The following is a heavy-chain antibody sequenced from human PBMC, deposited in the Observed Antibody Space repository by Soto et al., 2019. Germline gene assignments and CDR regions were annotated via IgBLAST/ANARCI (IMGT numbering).Heavy chain of an antibody. V-gene: IGHV3-21*01. Sequence: EVQLVESGGGLVKPGGSLRLSCAASGFTFSSYSMNWVRQAPGKGLEWVSSISSSSSYIYYADSVKGRFTISRDNAKNSLYLQMNSLRAEDTAVYYCARDSSSGSYYNYYYYGMDVWGQGTTVPVSS. D-gene: IGHD3-10*01. J-gene: IGHJ6*02. CDR1: GFTFSSYS. CDR2: ISSSSSYI. CDR3: ARDSSSGSYYNYYYYGMDV.